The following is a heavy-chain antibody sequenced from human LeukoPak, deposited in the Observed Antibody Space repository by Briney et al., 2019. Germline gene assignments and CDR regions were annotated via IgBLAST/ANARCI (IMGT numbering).Heavy chain of an antibody. CDR1: GFTLSSYE. CDR3: ARGTLIVGYFDY. J-gene: IGHJ4*02. Sequence: PGGSLRLSCAASGFTLSSYEMNWVRQTPGKGLEWVSVIYSGDRAYYADSVKDRSTISRDNSKNTLYLQMKSLRAEDTAVYFCARGTLIVGYFDYWGQGTLVTVSS. D-gene: IGHD3-22*01. V-gene: IGHV3-66*01. CDR2: IYSGDRA.